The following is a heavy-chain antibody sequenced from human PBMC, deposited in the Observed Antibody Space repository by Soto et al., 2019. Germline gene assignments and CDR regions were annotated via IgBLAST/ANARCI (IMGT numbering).Heavy chain of an antibody. CDR2: IWYDGSNK. J-gene: IGHJ4*02. D-gene: IGHD6-13*01. Sequence: GGSLRLSCAASGFTFSSYGMHWVRQAPGKGLEWVAVIWYDGSNKYYADSVKGRFTISRDNSKNTLYLQMNSLRAEDTAVYYFGRKQKMYSSRPPPAYWGQGTLVTVSS. CDR3: GRKQKMYSSRPPPAY. CDR1: GFTFSSYG. V-gene: IGHV3-33*01.